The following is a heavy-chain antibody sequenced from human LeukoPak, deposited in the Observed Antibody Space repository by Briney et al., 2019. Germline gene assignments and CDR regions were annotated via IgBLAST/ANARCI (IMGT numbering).Heavy chain of an antibody. Sequence: SETLSLTCTVSGGSISSYYWSWIRQTPGKGLEWIGTVYLTGSTNYNPSLKSRVTISIDTSKNQFSLKLSSVTAADTAVYYCARENDELNIDAANWGQGTLVTVSS. CDR2: VYLTGST. CDR1: GGSISSYY. CDR3: ARENDELNIDAAN. V-gene: IGHV4-4*08. D-gene: IGHD2/OR15-2a*01. J-gene: IGHJ4*02.